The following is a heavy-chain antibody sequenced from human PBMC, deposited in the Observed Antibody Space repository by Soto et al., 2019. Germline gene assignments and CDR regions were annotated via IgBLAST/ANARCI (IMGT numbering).Heavy chain of an antibody. Sequence: GGSLRLSCAASGFTVSSNYMSWVRQAPGKGLEWVSVIYSGGSTYYADSVKGRFTISRDNSKNTLYLQMNSLRAEDTAVYYCARGPDTAMSYFYYYYMDVWGKGTTVTVSS. CDR2: IYSGGST. CDR3: ARGPDTAMSYFYYYYMDV. V-gene: IGHV3-66*01. J-gene: IGHJ6*03. D-gene: IGHD5-18*01. CDR1: GFTVSSNY.